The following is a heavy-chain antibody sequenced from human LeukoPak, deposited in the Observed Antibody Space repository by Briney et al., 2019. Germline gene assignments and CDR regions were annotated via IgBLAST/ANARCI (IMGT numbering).Heavy chain of an antibody. V-gene: IGHV3-48*01. CDR2: ISGSSGTI. CDR3: ARSVGTTSVVNDY. CDR1: GFTFSSYS. J-gene: IGHJ4*02. Sequence: PGGSLRLSCAASGFTFSSYSMNWVRQAPGRGLEWVSYISGSSGTIYYAGSVKGRFTISRDNPENSLSLQMSSLRAEDTAVYYCARSVGTTSVVNDYWGQGTLVTVSP. D-gene: IGHD1-26*01.